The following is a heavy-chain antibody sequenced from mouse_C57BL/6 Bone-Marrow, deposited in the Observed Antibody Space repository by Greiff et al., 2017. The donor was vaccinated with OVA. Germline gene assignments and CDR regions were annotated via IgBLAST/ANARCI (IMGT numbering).Heavy chain of an antibody. V-gene: IGHV14-4*01. D-gene: IGHD1-1*01. CDR3: TTLYGSSYETWFAY. CDR1: GFNIKDDY. J-gene: IGHJ3*01. CDR2: IDPENGDT. Sequence: EVKLMESGAELVRPGASVKLSCTASGFNIKDDYMHWVKQRPEQGLEWIGWIDPENGDTEYASKFQGKATITADTSSNTAYLQLSSLTSEDTAVYYCTTLYGSSYETWFAYWGQGTLVTVSA.